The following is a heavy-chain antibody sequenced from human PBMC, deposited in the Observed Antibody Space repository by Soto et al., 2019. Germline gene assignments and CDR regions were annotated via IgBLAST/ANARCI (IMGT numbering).Heavy chain of an antibody. J-gene: IGHJ4*02. CDR2: IWYDGSNK. CDR1: EFSFSDVA. V-gene: IGHV3-33*01. CDR3: GRVRNYYGSGKFSPTIDS. Sequence: QVHLVESGGGVVQPGRSLRLSCVASEFSFSDVAIHWVRQAPGKGLEWVALIWYDGSNKYFAESVKGRFTISRDNAKKTLYLQLNSLRVEDTAVYYCGRVRNYYGSGKFSPTIDSWGQGTLVTVSS. D-gene: IGHD3-10*01.